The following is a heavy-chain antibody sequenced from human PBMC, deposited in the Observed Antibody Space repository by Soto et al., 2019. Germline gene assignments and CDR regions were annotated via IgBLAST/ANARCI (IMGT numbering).Heavy chain of an antibody. J-gene: IGHJ6*02. D-gene: IGHD3-10*01. Sequence: SETLSLTCAVSGGSISSSNWWSWVRQPPGKGLEWIGEIYHSGSTNYNPSLKSRVTISVDKSKNQFSLKLSSVTAADTAVYYCARDNVGGGSGPDYYGMDVWGQGTTVTVSS. V-gene: IGHV4-4*02. CDR2: IYHSGST. CDR1: GGSISSSNW. CDR3: ARDNVGGGSGPDYYGMDV.